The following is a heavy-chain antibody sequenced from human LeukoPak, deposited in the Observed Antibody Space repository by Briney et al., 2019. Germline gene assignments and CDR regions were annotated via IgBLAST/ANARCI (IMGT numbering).Heavy chain of an antibody. V-gene: IGHV3-23*01. CDR3: AKDGGYSYGFSVDY. CDR1: GFTFSSYA. J-gene: IGHJ4*02. Sequence: PGGFLRLSCAASGFTFSSYAMSWVRQAPGKGLEWVSAISGSGGSTYYADSVKGRFTISRDNSKNTLYLQMNSLRAEDTAVYYCAKDGGYSYGFSVDYWGQGTLVTVSS. D-gene: IGHD5-18*01. CDR2: ISGSGGST.